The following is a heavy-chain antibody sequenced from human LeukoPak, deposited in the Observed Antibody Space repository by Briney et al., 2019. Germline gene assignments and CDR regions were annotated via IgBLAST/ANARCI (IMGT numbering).Heavy chain of an antibody. CDR3: ARDGFRYSGSYANDY. CDR1: GGTFSSYA. D-gene: IGHD1-26*01. J-gene: IGHJ4*02. Sequence: WASVKVSCKASGGTFSSYAISWVRQAPGQGLEWMGGIIPIFGTANYAQKFQGRVTITVDESTSTAYMELSSLRSEDTAVYYCARDGFRYSGSYANDYWGQGTLVTVSS. V-gene: IGHV1-69*13. CDR2: IIPIFGTA.